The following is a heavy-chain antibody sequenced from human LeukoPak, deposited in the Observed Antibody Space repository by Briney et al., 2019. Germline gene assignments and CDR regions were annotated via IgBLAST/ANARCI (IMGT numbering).Heavy chain of an antibody. Sequence: KPSETLSLTCTVSGGSINNYYWDWLRQPPGKGLEWSGYIYYSGNTNYNPSLKSRATISVDTSKNDFSLKLNSVTAAATAVYYCGRETQGFLDIWGQGTMVTFSS. D-gene: IGHD2-15*01. CDR1: GGSINNYY. CDR2: IYYSGNT. CDR3: GRETQGFLDI. J-gene: IGHJ3*02. V-gene: IGHV4-59*01.